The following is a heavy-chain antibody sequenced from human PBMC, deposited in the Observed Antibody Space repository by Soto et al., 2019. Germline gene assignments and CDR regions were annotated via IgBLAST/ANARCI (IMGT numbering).Heavy chain of an antibody. CDR3: ARDSRTPSGGMDV. J-gene: IGHJ6*02. V-gene: IGHV4-30-4*01. Sequence: SETLSLTCTVSGGSINSGDYHWTWIRQFPGKDLEWIGGIYYSASTYYNPSLVSRLTISLDTSKNQFSLRLTSATAVDTAVYYCARDSRTPSGGMDVWGQGTTVTV. CDR1: GGSINSGDYH. CDR2: IYYSAST.